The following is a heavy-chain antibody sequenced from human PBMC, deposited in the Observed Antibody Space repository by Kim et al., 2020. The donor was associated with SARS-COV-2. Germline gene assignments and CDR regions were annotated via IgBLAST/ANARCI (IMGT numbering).Heavy chain of an antibody. Sequence: GGSLRLSCAASGFTFSNYAMSWVRQAPGKGLDWVSATRGSGRATYHADSVKGRFTISRDNSKNTLYLQMNSLRAEDTAVYYCAKSPTGTTTYLDYWGQG. CDR3: AKSPTGTTTYLDY. CDR2: TRGSGRAT. J-gene: IGHJ4*02. CDR1: GFTFSNYA. V-gene: IGHV3-23*01. D-gene: IGHD4-4*01.